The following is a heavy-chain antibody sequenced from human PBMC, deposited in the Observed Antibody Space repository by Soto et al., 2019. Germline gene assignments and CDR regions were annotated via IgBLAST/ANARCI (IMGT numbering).Heavy chain of an antibody. Sequence: ASVKVSCKASGYTFTSYYMHWVRQAPGQGLEWMGIINPSGGSTSYAQKFQGRVTMTRDTSTSTVYMELRSLRSEDTAVYYCESPGYYDSSGYFHDAFDIWGQGTMVTVSS. CDR2: INPSGGST. CDR3: ESPGYYDSSGYFHDAFDI. CDR1: GYTFTSYY. V-gene: IGHV1-46*01. J-gene: IGHJ3*02. D-gene: IGHD3-22*01.